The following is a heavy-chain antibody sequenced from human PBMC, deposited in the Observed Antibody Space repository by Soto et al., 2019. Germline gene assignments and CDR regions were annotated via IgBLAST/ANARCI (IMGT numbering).Heavy chain of an antibody. V-gene: IGHV1-2*02. J-gene: IGHJ6*02. CDR1: GYTFTGYY. CDR2: INPNSGGT. Sequence: ASVKVSCKASGYTFTGYYMHWVRQAPGQGLEWMGWINPNSGGTNYAQKFQGRVTMTRDTSISTAYMELSRLRSDDTAVYYCARDRKRAVAGTGYYGMDVWGQGTTVTVSS. D-gene: IGHD6-19*01. CDR3: ARDRKRAVAGTGYYGMDV.